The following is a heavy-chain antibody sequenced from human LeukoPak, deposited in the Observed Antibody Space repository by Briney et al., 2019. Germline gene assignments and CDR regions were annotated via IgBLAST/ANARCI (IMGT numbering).Heavy chain of an antibody. Sequence: GASVKVSCKASGGTFSSYAISWVRQAPGQGLEWMGGIIPIFGTANYAQKFQGRVTITADESTRTAHMELSSLRSEDTAVYYCARGLRYSERSYYYGMDVWGKGTTVTVSS. V-gene: IGHV1-69*01. D-gene: IGHD3-9*01. CDR1: GGTFSSYA. CDR3: ARGLRYSERSYYYGMDV. CDR2: IIPIFGTA. J-gene: IGHJ6*04.